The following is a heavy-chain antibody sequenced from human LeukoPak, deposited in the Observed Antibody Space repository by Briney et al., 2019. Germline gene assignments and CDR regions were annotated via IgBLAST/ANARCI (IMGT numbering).Heavy chain of an antibody. CDR1: GFTFTSSA. CDR3: AAVRGYSSSWEFDY. V-gene: IGHV1-58*01. J-gene: IGHJ4*02. Sequence: SVTVSFKASGFTFTSSAVQWVRQARGQRLEWIGWIVVGSGNTNYAQKFQERVTITRDMSTSTAYMELSSLRSEDTAVYYCAAVRGYSSSWEFDYWGQGTLVTVSS. CDR2: IVVGSGNT. D-gene: IGHD6-13*01.